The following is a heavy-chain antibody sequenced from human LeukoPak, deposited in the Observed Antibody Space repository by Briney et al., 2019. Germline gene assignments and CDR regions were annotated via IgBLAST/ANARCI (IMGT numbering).Heavy chain of an antibody. Sequence: GASVKVSCKASGYTFTDYFMHWVQQAPGQGLEWMGWINPNSGGTHYAQKFQGRVTMTRDTSISTAYMELSRLRSDDTAVYYCARDPGYSSPRGDYWGRGTLVTVSS. CDR2: INPNSGGT. J-gene: IGHJ4*02. CDR1: GYTFTDYF. CDR3: ARDPGYSSPRGDY. D-gene: IGHD5-18*01. V-gene: IGHV1-2*02.